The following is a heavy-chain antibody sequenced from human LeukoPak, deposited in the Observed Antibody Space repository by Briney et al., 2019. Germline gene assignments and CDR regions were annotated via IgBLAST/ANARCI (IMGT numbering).Heavy chain of an antibody. J-gene: IGHJ6*02. V-gene: IGHV3-11*01. CDR2: ISSSGSTI. CDR3: AREDTNYYYYGMDV. CDR1: GFTFSDYY. Sequence: GGSLRLSCAASGFTFSDYYMSWIRQAPGKGLEWVSYISSSGSTIYYADSVKGRFTISRDNAKNSLYLQMNSLRAEDTAVYYCAREDTNYYYYGMDVWGQGTTVTVSS. D-gene: IGHD2-8*01.